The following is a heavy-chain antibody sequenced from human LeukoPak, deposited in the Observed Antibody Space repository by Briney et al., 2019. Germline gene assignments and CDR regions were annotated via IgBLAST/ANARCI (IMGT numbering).Heavy chain of an antibody. J-gene: IGHJ5*02. CDR2: INHSGST. CDR3: ARVGDRDWFDP. CDR1: GGSFSGYY. D-gene: IGHD3-16*01. Sequence: SETLSLTCAVYGGSFSGYYWSWIRQPPGKGLEWIGEINHSGSTNYNPSLKSRVTISVDTSKNQFSLKLSSVTAADTAVYYCARVGDRDWFDPWGQGTLVTVS. V-gene: IGHV4-34*01.